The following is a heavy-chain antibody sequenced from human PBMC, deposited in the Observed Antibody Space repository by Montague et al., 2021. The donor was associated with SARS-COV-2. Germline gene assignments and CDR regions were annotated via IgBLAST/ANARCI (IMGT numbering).Heavy chain of an antibody. Sequence: SLRLSCAASRFTFSDYYMNWIRQAPGKGLEWISYITTTGSTIYYADSVKGRFTISRDNTKNSLYLQMNSLRVEDTAVYYCARGDTSSGSRTTFEFWGQGTLVTVSS. D-gene: IGHD3-22*01. CDR3: ARGDTSSGSRTTFEF. J-gene: IGHJ4*02. CDR2: ITTTGSTI. V-gene: IGHV3-11*01. CDR1: RFTFSDYY.